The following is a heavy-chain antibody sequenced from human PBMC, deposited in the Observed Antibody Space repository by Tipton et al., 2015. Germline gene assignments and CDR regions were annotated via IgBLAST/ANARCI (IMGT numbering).Heavy chain of an antibody. J-gene: IGHJ4*02. CDR1: GGSISSTNW. D-gene: IGHD4-23*01. Sequence: SLRLSCAVSGGSISSTNWWTWVRQPPGKGLEWIGEISQSGNTNYNPSLKSRVTISADKSKNQFSLNLKSVTAADTAVYYCARARGRHGGLFDSWGQGILVTVSS. CDR3: ARARGRHGGLFDS. CDR2: ISQSGNT. V-gene: IGHV4-4*02.